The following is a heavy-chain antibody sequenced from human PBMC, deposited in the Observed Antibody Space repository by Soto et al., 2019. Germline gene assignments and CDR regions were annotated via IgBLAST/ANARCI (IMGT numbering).Heavy chain of an antibody. CDR2: INDDGSST. D-gene: IGHD6-25*01. CDR1: GFTFSRHW. V-gene: IGHV3-74*03. CDR3: AREVIAATGTIRWFDP. J-gene: IGHJ5*02. Sequence: GGSLRLSCAASGFTFSRHWMHWVRQTPGKGPVWVSRINDDGSSTKYADSVKGRFTIARDNAKNTVFLQMSSLRAEDTAVYYCAREVIAATGTIRWFDPWGQGTLVTVSS.